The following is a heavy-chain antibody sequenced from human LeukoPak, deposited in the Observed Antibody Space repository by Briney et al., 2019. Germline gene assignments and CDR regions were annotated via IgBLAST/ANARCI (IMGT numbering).Heavy chain of an antibody. J-gene: IGHJ4*02. V-gene: IGHV1-58*02. CDR3: AAGGMATSPLDY. CDR1: GFTFTSSA. CDR2: IVVGSGNT. Sequence: ASVKVSCKASGFTFTSSAMQWVRQARGQRLEWIGWIVVGSGNTNYAQKFQERVTITRDMSTSTAYMELSSLRSEDTAVYYCAAGGMATSPLDYWGQGTLVTVSS. D-gene: IGHD5-24*01.